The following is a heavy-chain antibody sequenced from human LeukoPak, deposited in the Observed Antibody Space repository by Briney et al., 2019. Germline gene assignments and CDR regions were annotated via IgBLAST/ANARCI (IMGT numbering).Heavy chain of an antibody. Sequence: SETLSLTCAVYGGSFSGYYWSWIRQPPGKGLEWIGEINHSGSTNYNPPLKSRVTISVDTSKNQFSLKLSSVTAADTAVYYCARGLGAYYYGSGSYLSLWGQGTLVTVSS. CDR3: ARGLGAYYYGSGSYLSL. CDR2: INHSGST. CDR1: GGSFSGYY. J-gene: IGHJ4*02. D-gene: IGHD3-10*01. V-gene: IGHV4-34*01.